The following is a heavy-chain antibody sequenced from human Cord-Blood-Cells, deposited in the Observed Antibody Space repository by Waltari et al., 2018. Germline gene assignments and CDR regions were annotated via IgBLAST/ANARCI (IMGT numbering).Heavy chain of an antibody. CDR2: INHSGST. J-gene: IGHJ4*02. Sequence: QVQLQQWGAGLLKPSETLSLTCAVYGGSFSGYYWSWIRQPPGKGVEWLGEINHSGSTNYNPSRKSRVTISVDPSKNQFSLKLSSVTAADTAVYYCARGGRSRAVAGIYYFDYWGQGTLVTVSS. CDR3: ARGGRSRAVAGIYYFDY. CDR1: GGSFSGYY. V-gene: IGHV4-34*01. D-gene: IGHD6-19*01.